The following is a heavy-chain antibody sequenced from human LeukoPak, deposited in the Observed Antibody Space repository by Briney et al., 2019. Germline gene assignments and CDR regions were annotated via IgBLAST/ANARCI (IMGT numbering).Heavy chain of an antibody. CDR2: ISWNSGSI. CDR3: AKDYGSGSPYWYFDL. D-gene: IGHD3-10*01. CDR1: GFTFDDYA. V-gene: IGHV3-9*01. J-gene: IGHJ2*01. Sequence: SGGSLRLSCAASGFTFDDYAMHWVRQAPGKGLEWVSGISWNSGSIGYADSVKGRFTISRDNAKNSLYLQTNSLRAEDTALYYCAKDYGSGSPYWYFDLWGRGTLVTVSS.